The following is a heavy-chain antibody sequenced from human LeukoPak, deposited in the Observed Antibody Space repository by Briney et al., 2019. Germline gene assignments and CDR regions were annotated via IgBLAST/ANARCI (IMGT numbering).Heavy chain of an antibody. J-gene: IGHJ3*02. V-gene: IGHV3-23*01. D-gene: IGHD3-10*01. CDR1: GYTFSSYA. CDR3: AKDRLWFGEFDAFDI. Sequence: GGSLRLSCAASGYTFSSYAMSWVRQAPGKGLEWVSAISGSGGSTYYADSVKGRFTISRDNSKPTLYLQMNSLRAEETAVYYCAKDRLWFGEFDAFDIWGQGTMVTASS. CDR2: ISGSGGST.